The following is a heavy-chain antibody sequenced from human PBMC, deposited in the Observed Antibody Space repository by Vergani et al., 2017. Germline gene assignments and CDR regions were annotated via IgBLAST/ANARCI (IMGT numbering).Heavy chain of an antibody. CDR3: ARDRRGSYSSSSGLVDY. Sequence: QVQLVESGGGVVQPGRSLRLSCAASGFTFSSYGMHWVRQAPGKGLEWVAVIWYDGSNKYYADSVKGRFTISRDTSKNTLYLQMNSLRAEDTAVYYCARDRRGSYSSSSGLVDYWGQGTLVTVSS. CDR2: IWYDGSNK. J-gene: IGHJ4*02. D-gene: IGHD6-6*01. CDR1: GFTFSSYG. V-gene: IGHV3-33*01.